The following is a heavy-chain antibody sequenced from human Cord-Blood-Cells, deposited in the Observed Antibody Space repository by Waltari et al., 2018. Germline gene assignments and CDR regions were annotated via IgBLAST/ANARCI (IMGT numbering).Heavy chain of an antibody. CDR3: ARNPKMDDYSNHYYYYYGMDV. V-gene: IGHV1-69*06. J-gene: IGHJ6*02. CDR2: IIPIFGTA. Sequence: LEWMGGIIPIFGTANYAQKFQGRVTITADKSTSTAYMELSSLRSEDTAVYYCARNPKMDDYSNHYYYYYGMDVWGQGTTVTVSS. D-gene: IGHD4-4*01.